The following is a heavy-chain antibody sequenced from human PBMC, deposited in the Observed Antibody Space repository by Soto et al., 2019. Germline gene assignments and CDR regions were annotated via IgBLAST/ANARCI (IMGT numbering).Heavy chain of an antibody. Sequence: APVKVSCKASGYTCTSYDINWVRQATGQGLEWMGWMNPNSGNTGYAQKFQGRVTMTRNTSISTAYMELSSLRSEDTAVYYCARPEMATKGMFSYWGQGTLVTVAS. D-gene: IGHD5-12*01. CDR3: ARPEMATKGMFSY. CDR1: GYTCTSYD. V-gene: IGHV1-8*01. CDR2: MNPNSGNT. J-gene: IGHJ4*02.